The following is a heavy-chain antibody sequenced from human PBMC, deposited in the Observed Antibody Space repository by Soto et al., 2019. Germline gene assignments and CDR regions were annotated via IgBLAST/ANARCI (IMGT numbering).Heavy chain of an antibody. V-gene: IGHV2-70*04. CDR3: ARMKMANDAFDI. CDR1: GFSLSDGGMR. J-gene: IGHJ3*02. Sequence: SVPTRVNPRQTLALTCTFCGFSLSDGGMRVSWIRQPPGKALEWLARIDWDDDKFYSTSLKTRLTISKDTSKNQVVLTMTNMDPVDTATYYCARMKMANDAFDIWGQATMVTV. CDR2: IDWDDDK.